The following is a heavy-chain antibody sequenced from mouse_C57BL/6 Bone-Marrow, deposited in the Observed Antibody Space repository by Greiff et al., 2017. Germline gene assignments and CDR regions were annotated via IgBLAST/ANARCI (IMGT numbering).Heavy chain of an antibody. V-gene: IGHV5-4*01. D-gene: IGHD2-3*01. CDR2: ISDGGSYT. CDR1: GFTFSSYA. J-gene: IGHJ4*01. CDR3: ARWLLGAMDY. Sequence: EVQLVESGGGLVKPGGSLKLSCAASGFTFSSYAMSWVRQTPEKRLEWVATISDGGSYTYYPDNVKGRFTISRDNAKNNLYLQMSHLKSEDTAMNYCARWLLGAMDYWGQGTSVTVSS.